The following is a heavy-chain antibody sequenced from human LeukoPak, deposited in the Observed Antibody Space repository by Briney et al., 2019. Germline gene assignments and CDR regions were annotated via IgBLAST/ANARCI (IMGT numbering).Heavy chain of an antibody. Sequence: ASVKVSCKASGYTFTSYGISWVRQAPGQGPEWMGWISAYNGNTNYAQKLQGRVTMTTDTSTSTAYMELRSLRSDDTAVYYCARDQYGSGSYYYYYFDYWGQGTLVTVSS. CDR3: ARDQYGSGSYYYYYFDY. V-gene: IGHV1-18*01. D-gene: IGHD3-10*01. CDR1: GYTFTSYG. J-gene: IGHJ4*02. CDR2: ISAYNGNT.